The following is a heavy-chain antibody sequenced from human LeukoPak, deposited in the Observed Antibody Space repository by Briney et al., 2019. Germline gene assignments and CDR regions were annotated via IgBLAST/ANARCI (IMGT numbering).Heavy chain of an antibody. D-gene: IGHD5-24*01. CDR1: GFTFSSYS. CDR3: VRDGDAYNFDY. J-gene: IGHJ4*02. CDR2: IKGDGTHT. V-gene: IGHV3-74*01. Sequence: GGSLRLSCAASGFTFSSYSMNWVRQAPGKGLEWVSRIKGDGTHTSYAGSVKGRFTVSRDNAKNTLYLQMDSLRDEDTAVYYCVRDGDAYNFDYWGQGTLVTVSS.